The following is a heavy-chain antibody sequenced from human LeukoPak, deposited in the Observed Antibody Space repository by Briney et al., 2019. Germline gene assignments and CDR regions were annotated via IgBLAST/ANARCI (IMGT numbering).Heavy chain of an antibody. Sequence: ASVKVSCKASGYTFTIYGISWVRQAPGQGLEWMGWISAYNGNTNYAQKLQGRVTMTTDTSTSTAYMELRSLGSDDAAVYCCARCWSFALDYWGQGTLVTVST. CDR2: ISAYNGNT. CDR3: ARCWSFALDY. J-gene: IGHJ4*02. V-gene: IGHV1-18*01. CDR1: GYTFTIYG. D-gene: IGHD3-3*01.